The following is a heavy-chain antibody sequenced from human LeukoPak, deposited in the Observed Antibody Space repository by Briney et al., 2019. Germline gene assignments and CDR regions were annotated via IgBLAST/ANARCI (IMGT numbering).Heavy chain of an antibody. CDR3: ARGNEYYDFWSGYFY. D-gene: IGHD3-3*01. CDR1: GFSFRSYW. CDR2: IDGDGTGI. V-gene: IGHV3-74*01. J-gene: IGHJ4*02. Sequence: GGSLRLSCAASGFSFRSYWMHWVRLDPEKGLMWVSCIDGDGTGISYADSVRGRFTISRDNAKNTLYLQMNSLRAEDTAVYYCARGNEYYDFWSGYFYWGQGTLVTVSS.